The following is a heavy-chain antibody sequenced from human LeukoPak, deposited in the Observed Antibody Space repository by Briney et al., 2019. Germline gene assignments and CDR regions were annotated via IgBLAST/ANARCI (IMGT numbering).Heavy chain of an antibody. J-gene: IGHJ6*02. CDR2: ISVYNGNT. D-gene: IGHD4-11*01. V-gene: IGHV1-18*01. Sequence: ASVKVSCKASGYTLSSYGISWVRQAPGQGLEWMGWISVYNGNTNYVQKLQGRVTMTTDTSTSTAYMELRSLRSDDTAVYYCARVYSNYYYYGMDVWGQGTTVAVSS. CDR1: GYTLSSYG. CDR3: ARVYSNYYYYGMDV.